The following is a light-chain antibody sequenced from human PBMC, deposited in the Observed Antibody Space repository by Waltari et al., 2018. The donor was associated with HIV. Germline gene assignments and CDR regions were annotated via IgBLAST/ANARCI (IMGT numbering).Light chain of an antibody. V-gene: IGLV3-21*02. CDR3: QVWDSTSDHRGV. CDR2: DDR. J-gene: IGLJ1*01. Sequence: SHVLTQPPSQSVAPGQTARVNCGGNNIGSKSVHWYRQTPGQAPVLVVYDDRERPSGIPERFSGSNSGSTATLIISRVEAGDEADYYCQVWDSTSDHRGVFGTGTKVTVL. CDR1: NIGSKS.